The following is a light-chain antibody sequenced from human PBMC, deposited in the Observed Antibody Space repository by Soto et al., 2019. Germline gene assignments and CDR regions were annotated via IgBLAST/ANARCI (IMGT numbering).Light chain of an antibody. J-gene: IGKJ2*01. CDR1: QRVSSSY. V-gene: IGKV3-20*01. CDR2: GAS. Sequence: EIVLTQSPGTLSLSPGERATLSCRASQRVSSSYLAWYQQKPGQAPRPLIYGASTRATGIPDRFSGSGSGTDFTLTISRLEPEDFAVYFCQRYGSSPPFTFGQGTKVDIK. CDR3: QRYGSSPPFT.